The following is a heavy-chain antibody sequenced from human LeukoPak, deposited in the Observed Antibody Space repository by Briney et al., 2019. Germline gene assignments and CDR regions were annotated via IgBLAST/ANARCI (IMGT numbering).Heavy chain of an antibody. CDR1: GGSFSGYY. D-gene: IGHD3-16*02. CDR2: INHSGST. CDR3: ARAGTVYDYIWGSYHTA. V-gene: IGHV4-34*01. Sequence: SETLSLTCAVYGGSFSGYYWSWIRQPPGKGLEWIGEINHSGSTNYNPSLKSRVTISVDTSKNQFSLKLSSVTAADTAVYYCARAGTVYDYIWGSYHTAWGQGTLVTVSS. J-gene: IGHJ4*02.